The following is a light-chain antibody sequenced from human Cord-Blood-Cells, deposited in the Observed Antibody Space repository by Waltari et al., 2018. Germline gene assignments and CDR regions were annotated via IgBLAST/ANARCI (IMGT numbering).Light chain of an antibody. J-gene: IGKJ2*01. CDR3: QQSYSTPYT. Sequence: DIQMTQSPSSLSASVGDSVPIPCRASQSISSYLNWYQQKPGKAPKLLIYAASSLQSGVPSRFSGSGSGTDFTLTISSLQPEDFATYYCQQSYSTPYTFGQGTKLEIK. CDR2: AAS. V-gene: IGKV1-39*01. CDR1: QSISSY.